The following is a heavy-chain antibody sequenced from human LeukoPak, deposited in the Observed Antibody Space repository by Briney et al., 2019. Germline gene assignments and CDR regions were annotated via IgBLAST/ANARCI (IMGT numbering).Heavy chain of an antibody. V-gene: IGHV1-69*05. CDR3: ARVGIVVVPAAIEYYFDY. J-gene: IGHJ4*02. CDR1: GGTFSSYA. CDR2: IIPIFGTA. Sequence: SVKVSCKASGGTFSSYAISWVRQAPGQGLEWMGGIIPIFGTANYAQKFQGRVTMTRDTSISTAYMELSRLRSDDTAVYYCARVGIVVVPAAIEYYFDYWGQGTLVTVSS. D-gene: IGHD2-2*02.